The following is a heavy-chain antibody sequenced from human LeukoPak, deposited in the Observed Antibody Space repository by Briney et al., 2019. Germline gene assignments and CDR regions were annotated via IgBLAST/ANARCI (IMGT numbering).Heavy chain of an antibody. CDR3: ARESGAGAPDRY. V-gene: IGHV3-21*01. Sequence: PGGSLRLSCAVSGFTFSSYSMNWVRQAPGKGLEWVSSISSSSSYIYYADSVKGRFTISRDNAKNSLYLQMNSLRAEDTAVYYCARESGAGAPDRYWGQGTLVTVSS. CDR1: GFTFSSYS. J-gene: IGHJ4*02. D-gene: IGHD1-26*01. CDR2: ISSSSSYI.